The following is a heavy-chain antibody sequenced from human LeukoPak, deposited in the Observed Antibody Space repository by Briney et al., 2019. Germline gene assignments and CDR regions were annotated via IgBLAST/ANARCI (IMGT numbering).Heavy chain of an antibody. J-gene: IGHJ4*02. Sequence: SETLSLTCTVSGGSISSSSYYWGWIRQPPGKGLEWIGSIYYSGSTYYNPSLKSRVTISVDTSKNQFSLKLSSVTAADTAVYYCARTQQLVYYFDYWGQGTLVTVSS. V-gene: IGHV4-39*07. D-gene: IGHD6-13*01. CDR3: ARTQQLVYYFDY. CDR2: IYYSGST. CDR1: GGSISSSSYY.